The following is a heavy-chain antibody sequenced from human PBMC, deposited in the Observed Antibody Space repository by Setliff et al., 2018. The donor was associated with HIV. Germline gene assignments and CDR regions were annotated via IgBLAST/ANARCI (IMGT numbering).Heavy chain of an antibody. CDR3: ARTPEDYDQYFFDR. CDR1: DDPINSFY. CDR2: SYTSGST. J-gene: IGHJ4*02. D-gene: IGHD3-22*01. V-gene: IGHV4-4*09. Sequence: SETLSLTCTVSDDPINSFYWSWIRQPPGKGLEWIGYSYTSGSTNYNPSLEGRVTISVDTSKNQFSLKLSSATAADTAVYYCARTPEDYDQYFFDRWGQGTLVTVSS.